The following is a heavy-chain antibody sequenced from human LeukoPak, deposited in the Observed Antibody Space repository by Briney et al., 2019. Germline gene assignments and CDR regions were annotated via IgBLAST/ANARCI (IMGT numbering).Heavy chain of an antibody. J-gene: IGHJ4*02. Sequence: SETLSLTCTVSGGSISGFYWSWIRQPPGKGLEWIGYVYYSGNTNYNPSLKSRVTISVATSKNQFSLKLKSVTAADTAVYYCARHDWDVPGGGEFDYWGRGTLVTVSS. D-gene: IGHD2-21*01. V-gene: IGHV4-59*01. CDR2: VYYSGNT. CDR1: GGSISGFY. CDR3: ARHDWDVPGGGEFDY.